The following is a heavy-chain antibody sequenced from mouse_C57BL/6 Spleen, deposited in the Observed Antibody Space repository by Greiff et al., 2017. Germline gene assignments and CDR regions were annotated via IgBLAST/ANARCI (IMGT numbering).Heavy chain of an antibody. CDR2: IHPNSGST. CDR3: AISNYEDYFDY. D-gene: IGHD2-5*01. J-gene: IGHJ2*01. CDR1: GYTFTSYW. V-gene: IGHV1-64*01. Sequence: QVQLQQPGAELVKPGASVKLSCKASGYTFTSYWMHWVKQRPGQGLEWIGMIHPNSGSTNYNEKFKSKATLTVDKSSSTAYMQLSSLTSEDSAVYCCAISNYEDYFDYWGQGTTLTVSS.